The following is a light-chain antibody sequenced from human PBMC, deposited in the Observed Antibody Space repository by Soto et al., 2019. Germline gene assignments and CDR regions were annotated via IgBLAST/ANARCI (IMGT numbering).Light chain of an antibody. V-gene: IGKV3-15*01. J-gene: IGKJ2*01. CDR1: QSVSHN. CDR2: GAS. Sequence: EIVMMQSPATLSVSPGEGATLSCRASQSVSHNLDWYQQKPGQAPRLLIYGASTRATGIPTRFSGSGSGIEFTLTISSLQSEDFAVYYCEQYNSWPPLYTFGQGTKLEIK. CDR3: EQYNSWPPLYT.